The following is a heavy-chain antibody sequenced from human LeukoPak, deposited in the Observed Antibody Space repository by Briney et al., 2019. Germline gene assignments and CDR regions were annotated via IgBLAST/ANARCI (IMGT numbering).Heavy chain of an antibody. Sequence: PSETLSLTCTVSGGSISSYYWSWIRQPAGKGLEWIGRIYTSGSTNYNPSLKSRVTMSVDTSKNQFSLKLSSVTAADTAVYYCARDMVRGVMGAFDIWGQGTMVTVSS. CDR2: IYTSGST. CDR1: GGSISSYY. CDR3: ARDMVRGVMGAFDI. J-gene: IGHJ3*02. D-gene: IGHD3-10*01. V-gene: IGHV4-4*07.